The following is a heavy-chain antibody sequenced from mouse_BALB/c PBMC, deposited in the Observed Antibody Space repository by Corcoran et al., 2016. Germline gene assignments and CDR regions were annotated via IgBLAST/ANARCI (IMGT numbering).Heavy chain of an antibody. CDR2: IWWNDDK. V-gene: IGHV8-8*01. CDR1: GFSLSTSGMN. Sequence: QVTLKESGPGILQPSQTLSLTCSFSGFSLSTSGMNVGWIRQPSGKGLEWLAHIWWNDDKYYNPALKSRLTISKDTSNNQVFLKIASVVTADTATYYCARIYYDYDLFAYWGQGTLVTVSA. CDR3: ARIYYDYDLFAY. D-gene: IGHD2-4*01. J-gene: IGHJ3*01.